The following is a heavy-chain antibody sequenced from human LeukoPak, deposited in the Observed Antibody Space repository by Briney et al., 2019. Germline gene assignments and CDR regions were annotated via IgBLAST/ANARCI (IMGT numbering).Heavy chain of an antibody. CDR2: ISGSGGST. J-gene: IGHJ3*02. D-gene: IGHD4-17*01. CDR1: GFTLSSYA. Sequence: PGGSLRLSCAASGFTLSSYAMSWVRQAPGKGLEWVSAISGSGGSTYYADSVKGRFTISRDNSKNTLYLQMNSLRAEDTAVYYCAKYDDYGDYLDAFDIWGQGTMVTVSS. V-gene: IGHV3-23*01. CDR3: AKYDDYGDYLDAFDI.